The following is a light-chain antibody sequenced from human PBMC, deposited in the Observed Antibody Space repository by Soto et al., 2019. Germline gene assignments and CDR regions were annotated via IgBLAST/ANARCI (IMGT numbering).Light chain of an antibody. CDR2: EVS. CDR1: SSDIGSNNY. V-gene: IGLV2-14*01. J-gene: IGLJ3*02. Sequence: QSVLTQPASVSGSPGQSITISCTGTSSDIGSNNYVSWFQQRPGKAPTLIIYEVSNRPSGVSTHFSDSKSGNTASLTISGLLPEDEAEYYCSSYTSTARLFGGGTKLTVL. CDR3: SSYTSTARL.